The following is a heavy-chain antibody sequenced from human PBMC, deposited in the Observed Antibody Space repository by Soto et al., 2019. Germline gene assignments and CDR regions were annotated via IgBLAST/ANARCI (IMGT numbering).Heavy chain of an antibody. V-gene: IGHV1-8*01. D-gene: IGHD5-12*01. J-gene: IGHJ3*02. Sequence: ASVKVSCKASGYTFTSYDINWVRQATGQGLEWMGWMNPNSGNTGYAQKFQGRVTMTRNTSTSTAYMELSSLRSEDTAVYYCARIRGYSGPGAFDIWGQGTMVTVSS. CDR2: MNPNSGNT. CDR1: GYTFTSYD. CDR3: ARIRGYSGPGAFDI.